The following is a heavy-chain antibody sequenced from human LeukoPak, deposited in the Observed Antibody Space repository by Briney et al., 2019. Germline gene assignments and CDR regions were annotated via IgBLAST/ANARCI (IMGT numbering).Heavy chain of an antibody. Sequence: SETLSLTCAVYGGSFSGYYWSWIRQPPGKGLEWIGEINHSGSTNYNPSLKSRVTISVDTSKNQFSLKLSSVTAADTAVYYCARGYCSGGSCQYYFDYWGQGTLVTVSS. V-gene: IGHV4-34*01. CDR3: ARGYCSGGSCQYYFDY. D-gene: IGHD2-15*01. J-gene: IGHJ4*02. CDR2: INHSGST. CDR1: GGSFSGYY.